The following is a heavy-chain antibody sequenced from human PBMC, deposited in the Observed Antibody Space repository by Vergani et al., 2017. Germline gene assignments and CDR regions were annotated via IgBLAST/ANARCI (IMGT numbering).Heavy chain of an antibody. D-gene: IGHD6-19*01. J-gene: IGHJ5*02. V-gene: IGHV4-59*02. CDR3: ASDTHSGQRADR. Sequence: QVKLQESGPGLVKPSETLPLTCTVSGASVNSYYWSWLRQPPGKGLEWMGYMYHSGSTNYNPSLETRVTISVDTSKNQFSLTLTSVTAADTAVYYCASDTHSGQRADRWGQGILVNVTS. CDR2: MYHSGST. CDR1: GASVNSYY.